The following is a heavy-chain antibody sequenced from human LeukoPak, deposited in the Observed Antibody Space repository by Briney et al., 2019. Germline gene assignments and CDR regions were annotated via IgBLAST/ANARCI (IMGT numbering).Heavy chain of an antibody. D-gene: IGHD3-22*01. J-gene: IGHJ4*02. CDR3: ARGPYYYDSTGHHEGFDY. CDR1: GFTVSSNY. V-gene: IGHV3-53*04. Sequence: PGGSPRLSCAASGFTVSSNYMTWVRQAPGKGLEWVSVIYTGGGTYYADSVKGRFTISRHNSKNTLYLEMNSLRPEDTAVYYCARGPYYYDSTGHHEGFDYWGQGTLVTVSS. CDR2: IYTGGGT.